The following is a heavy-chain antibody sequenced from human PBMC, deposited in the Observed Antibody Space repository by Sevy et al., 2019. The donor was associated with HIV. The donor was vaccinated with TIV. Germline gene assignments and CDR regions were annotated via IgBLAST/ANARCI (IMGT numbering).Heavy chain of an antibody. V-gene: IGHV1-2*04. CDR1: GYTFTGYY. J-gene: IGHJ6*02. CDR2: INPNSGGT. Sequence: ASVKVSCKASGYTFTGYYMHWVRQAPGQGLEWMGWINPNSGGTNYAQKFQGWVTMTRDTSISTAYMELSRLRSDDTAVYYCARGYSSSWYVGVRLGHYGMDVWGQGTTVTVSS. D-gene: IGHD6-13*01. CDR3: ARGYSSSWYVGVRLGHYGMDV.